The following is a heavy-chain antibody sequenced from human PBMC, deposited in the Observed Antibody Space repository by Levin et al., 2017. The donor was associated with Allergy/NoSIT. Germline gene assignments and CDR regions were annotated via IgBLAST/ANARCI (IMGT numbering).Heavy chain of an antibody. J-gene: IGHJ4*02. CDR2: VYYSGST. Sequence: SETLSLTCSVSGGSVSSGNYYWSWIRQPPGKGLEWIGYVYYSGSTNYNPSLESRVTMSLDTSKNEFSLELTSVTPADTTVYFCARGVRGVSGWFDIYYLGPGTLVTVSS. D-gene: IGHD6-19*01. CDR3: ARGVRGVSGWFDIYY. V-gene: IGHV4-61*01. CDR1: GGSVSSGNYY.